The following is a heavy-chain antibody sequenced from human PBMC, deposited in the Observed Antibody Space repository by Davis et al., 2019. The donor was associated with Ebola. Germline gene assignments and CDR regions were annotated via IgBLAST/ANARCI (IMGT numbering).Heavy chain of an antibody. V-gene: IGHV3-30-3*01. CDR3: ARLGGGWLVVYGMDV. Sequence: PGGSLRLSCAASGFTFSSYAMHWVRQAPGKGLEWVAVISYDGSNKYYADSVKGRFTISRDNSKNTLYLQMNSLRAEDTAVYYCARLGGGWLVVYGMDVWGQGTTVTVSS. D-gene: IGHD6-19*01. CDR1: GFTFSSYA. J-gene: IGHJ6*02. CDR2: ISYDGSNK.